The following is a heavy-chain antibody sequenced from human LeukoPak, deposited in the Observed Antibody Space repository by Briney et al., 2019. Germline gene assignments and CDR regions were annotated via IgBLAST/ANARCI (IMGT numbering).Heavy chain of an antibody. Sequence: PSETLSLTCTVSGGSISSYYWSWIRQPPGKGLEWIGYIYYSGSTNYNPSLKSRVTISVDTSKNQFSLKLSSVTAADTAVYYCARAPPSTRITTRGLPNWFDPWGQGTLVTVSS. J-gene: IGHJ5*02. CDR2: IYYSGST. CDR3: ARAPPSTRITTRGLPNWFDP. V-gene: IGHV4-59*12. CDR1: GGSISSYY. D-gene: IGHD4-11*01.